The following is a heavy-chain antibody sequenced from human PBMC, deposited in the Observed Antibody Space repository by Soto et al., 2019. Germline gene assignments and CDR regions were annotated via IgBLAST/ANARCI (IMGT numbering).Heavy chain of an antibody. CDR2: IYYSGST. CDR1: GGSISSYY. J-gene: IGHJ6*03. V-gene: IGHV4-59*01. D-gene: IGHD4-4*01. Sequence: SETLSLTCTVSGGSISSYYWSWIRQPPGKGLEWIGYIYYSGSTNYNPSLKSRVTISVDTSKNQFSLKLSSVTAADTAVYYCARGDSNYVGGYYYYYMDVWGKGTTVTVSS. CDR3: ARGDSNYVGGYYYYYMDV.